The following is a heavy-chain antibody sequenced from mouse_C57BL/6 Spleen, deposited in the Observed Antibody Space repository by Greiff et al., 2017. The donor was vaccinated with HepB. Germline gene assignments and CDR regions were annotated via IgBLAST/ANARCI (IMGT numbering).Heavy chain of an antibody. CDR3: ARDAHYGNYLYYFDY. CDR2: ISDGGSYT. V-gene: IGHV5-4*01. Sequence: EVKVVESGGGLVKPGGSLKLSCAASGFTFSSYAMSWVRQTPEKRLEWVATISDGGSYTYYPDNVKGRFTISRDNAKNNLYLQMSHLKSEDTAMYYCARDAHYGNYLYYFDYWGQGTTLTVSS. J-gene: IGHJ2*01. D-gene: IGHD2-1*01. CDR1: GFTFSSYA.